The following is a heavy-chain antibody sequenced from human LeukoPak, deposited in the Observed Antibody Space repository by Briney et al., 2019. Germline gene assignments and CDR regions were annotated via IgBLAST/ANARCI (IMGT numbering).Heavy chain of an antibody. V-gene: IGHV4-30-2*01. CDR2: IYHSGST. J-gene: IGHJ6*03. CDR3: ATHEDYYYMDV. Sequence: PSQTLSLTCAVSGGSISSGGYSWSWIRQPPGKGLEWIGYIYHSGSTYYNPSLKSRVTISVDTSKNQFSLKLSSVTAADTAVYYCATHEDYYYMDVWGKGTTVTVSS. CDR1: GGSISSGGYS.